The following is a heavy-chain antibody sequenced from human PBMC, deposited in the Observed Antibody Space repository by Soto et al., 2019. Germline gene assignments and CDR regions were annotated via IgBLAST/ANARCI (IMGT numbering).Heavy chain of an antibody. D-gene: IGHD1-26*01. CDR3: ARAYSGSYYPYFDY. CDR1: GGTFSRTT. V-gene: IGHV1-69*02. J-gene: IGHJ4*02. Sequence: SVKVSCKASGGTFSRTTITWLRQAPGQGLEWMGRIIPILNIANYAQKFQGRITITADKSTGTAYMELSRLRSDDTAVYYCARAYSGSYYPYFDYWGQGTLVTVSS. CDR2: IIPILNIA.